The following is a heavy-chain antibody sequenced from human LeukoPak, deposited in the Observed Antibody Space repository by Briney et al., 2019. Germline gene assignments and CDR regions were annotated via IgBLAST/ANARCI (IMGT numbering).Heavy chain of an antibody. CDR2: ISHDGSKK. CDR1: GITFSSYG. D-gene: IGHD3-10*01. CDR3: AKDSGYYGSGSYYNGGFDY. Sequence: GGSLRLSCAASGITFSSYGMHWVRQAPGKGLEWVAVISHDGSKKYYADSVKGRFTISRDNSTTTLYLQMNSLRAEDTAVYYCAKDSGYYGSGSYYNGGFDYWGEGTLVTVSS. J-gene: IGHJ4*02. V-gene: IGHV3-30*18.